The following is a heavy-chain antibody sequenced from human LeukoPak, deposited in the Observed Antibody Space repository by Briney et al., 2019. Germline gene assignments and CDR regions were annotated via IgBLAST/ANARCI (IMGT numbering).Heavy chain of an antibody. Sequence: ASVEVSCKVSGYTLTELSMHWVRQAPGKGLEWMGGFDPEDGETIYAQKFQGRVTMTEDTSTDTAYMELSSLRSEDTAVYYCATSYYGSGSYFVGWFDPWGQGTLVTVSS. D-gene: IGHD3-10*01. CDR1: GYTLTELS. J-gene: IGHJ5*02. CDR3: ATSYYGSGSYFVGWFDP. CDR2: FDPEDGET. V-gene: IGHV1-24*01.